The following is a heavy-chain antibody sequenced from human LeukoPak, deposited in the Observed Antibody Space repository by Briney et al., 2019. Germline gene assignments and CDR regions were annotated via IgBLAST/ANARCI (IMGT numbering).Heavy chain of an antibody. J-gene: IGHJ4*02. CDR2: IWYDESDR. CDR3: ARDTRGRDLDY. V-gene: IGHV3-33*01. Sequence: GGSLRLSCAASGFAFSNYGMHWVRQAPGKGLEWVAVIWYDESDRYYGDSVKGRFTISRDNYKNTLYLQMNSLRAEDTAVYYCARDTRGRDLDYWGRGTLVTVCS. CDR1: GFAFSNYG. D-gene: IGHD3-16*01.